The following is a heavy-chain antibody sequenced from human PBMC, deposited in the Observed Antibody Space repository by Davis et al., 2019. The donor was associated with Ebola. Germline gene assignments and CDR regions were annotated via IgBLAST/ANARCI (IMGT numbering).Heavy chain of an antibody. CDR1: GGSISSYY. V-gene: IGHV4-59*01. CDR2: IYYSGST. Sequence: PSETLSLTCTVSGGSISSYYWSWIRQPPGKGLEWIGYIYYSGSTNYNPSLKSRVTISVDTSKNQFSLKLSSVTAADTAVYYCARSEPIAVAGTAYYYGMDVWGKGTTVTVSS. D-gene: IGHD6-19*01. CDR3: ARSEPIAVAGTAYYYGMDV. J-gene: IGHJ6*04.